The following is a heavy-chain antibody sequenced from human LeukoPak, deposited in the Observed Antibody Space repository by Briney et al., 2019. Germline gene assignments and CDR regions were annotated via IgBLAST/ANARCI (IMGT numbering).Heavy chain of an antibody. Sequence: SETLSLTCGVYGGSFSGYYWTWIRQSPGMGLEWIGEIIHSGSTNYNPSLTSRVTISVDTSKNQFSLRLNSVAAADTAVHYCARHSGLYGEFDYWGQGTLVTVSS. CDR3: ARHSGLYGEFDY. CDR2: IIHSGST. J-gene: IGHJ4*02. CDR1: GGSFSGYY. V-gene: IGHV4-34*12. D-gene: IGHD2-2*02.